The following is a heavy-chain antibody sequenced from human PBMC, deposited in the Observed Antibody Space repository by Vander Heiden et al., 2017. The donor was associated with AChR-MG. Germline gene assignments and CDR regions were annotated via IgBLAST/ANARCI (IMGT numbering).Heavy chain of an antibody. CDR2: INPSLDST. V-gene: IGHV1-46*03. J-gene: IGHJ4*02. D-gene: IGHD1-26*01. Sequence: VQLVQSGAEAKKRGASLKVSCKTSGFTFTNYHMPRVRHAPGQGFGWVGTINPSLDSTHYAQKFQGRVRMTRDTSTKTVYMDMTSLRTEDTAVYYCARELTGSFYFDFWGQGSLVTVSS. CDR3: ARELTGSFYFDF. CDR1: GFTFTNYH.